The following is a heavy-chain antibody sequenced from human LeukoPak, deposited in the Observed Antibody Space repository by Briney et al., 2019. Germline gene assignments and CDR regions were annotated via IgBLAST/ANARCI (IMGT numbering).Heavy chain of an antibody. Sequence: PGGSLRLSCAASGFTFNNAWMSWVRQAPGKGLEWVGRIKSKTDGGTTDYAAPVKGRFTISRDDSKNTLYLQMNSLKTEDTAVYYCTSEVYGGYFDYWGQGTLVTVSS. CDR1: GFTFNNAW. CDR2: IKSKTDGGTT. D-gene: IGHD4-23*01. V-gene: IGHV3-15*01. CDR3: TSEVYGGYFDY. J-gene: IGHJ4*02.